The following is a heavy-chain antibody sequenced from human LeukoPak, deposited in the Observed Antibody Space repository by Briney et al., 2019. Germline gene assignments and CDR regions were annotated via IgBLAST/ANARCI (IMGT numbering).Heavy chain of an antibody. D-gene: IGHD6-19*01. Sequence: ASETLSLTCAVYGGSFSGYYWSWIRQPPGKGLEWIGEINHSGSTDYNPSLKSRVTISVDTSKNQFSLKLSSVTAADTAVYYCARQGIAVAGRNFQHWGQGTLVTASS. CDR1: GGSFSGYY. V-gene: IGHV4-34*01. CDR3: ARQGIAVAGRNFQH. J-gene: IGHJ1*01. CDR2: INHSGST.